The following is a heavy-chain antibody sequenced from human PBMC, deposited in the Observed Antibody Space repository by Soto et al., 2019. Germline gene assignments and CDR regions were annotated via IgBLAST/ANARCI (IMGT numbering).Heavy chain of an antibody. D-gene: IGHD3-22*01. CDR2: ISRYGDFT. J-gene: IGHJ4*02. V-gene: IGHV3-23*01. CDR1: GFTFNIYA. CDR3: AKDRYLDHDSRGYLFDN. Sequence: EVQLLESGGDLIQPGGSLRLSCAASGFTFNIYAMTWVRQAPGKGLEWVSAISRYGDFTYYADSVEGRFTISRDNSKNKLYLQMNSLRAEDTAVYYCAKDRYLDHDSRGYLFDNWGQGPLVTVSS.